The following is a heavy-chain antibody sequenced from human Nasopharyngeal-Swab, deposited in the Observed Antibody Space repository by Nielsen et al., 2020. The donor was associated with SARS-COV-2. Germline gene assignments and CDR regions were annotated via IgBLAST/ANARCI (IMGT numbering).Heavy chain of an antibody. CDR3: ASTPVDIVATYV. J-gene: IGHJ3*01. V-gene: IGHV3-66*01. CDR2: IYSGGST. D-gene: IGHD5-12*01. Sequence: GESLKISCAASGFTVSSNYMSWVRQAPGKGLEWVSVIYSGGSTYYADSVKGRFTISRDNSKNTLYLQMNSLRAEDTAVDYCASTPVDIVATYVWGRGTMVTVSS. CDR1: GFTVSSNY.